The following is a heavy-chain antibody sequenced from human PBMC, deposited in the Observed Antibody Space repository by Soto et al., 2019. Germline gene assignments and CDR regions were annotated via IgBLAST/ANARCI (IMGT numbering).Heavy chain of an antibody. CDR2: INAGNGNT. J-gene: IGHJ4*02. D-gene: IGHD3-22*01. CDR1: GYTFTSYA. Sequence: ASVKVSCKASGYTFTSYAMHWVRQDPGQRLEWMGWINAGNGNTKYSQKFQGRVTITRDTSASTAYMELSSLRSEDTAVYYCARDGGYYDSSGLGYWGQGTLVTVSS. CDR3: ARDGGYYDSSGLGY. V-gene: IGHV1-3*01.